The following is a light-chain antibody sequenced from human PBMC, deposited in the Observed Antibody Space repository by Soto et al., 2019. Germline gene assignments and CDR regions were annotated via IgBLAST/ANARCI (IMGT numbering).Light chain of an antibody. CDR2: EVS. Sequence: QSVLTQPASVSGSPGQSITISCTGTSSDVGGYEYVFWYQHHPGKAPKLIIYEVSNRPSGVSKRFSGSKSGNTASLAISGLQAEDEADYYCSSYTTSSSLYVVFGGGTKLTVL. V-gene: IGLV2-14*01. J-gene: IGLJ2*01. CDR1: SSDVGGYEY. CDR3: SSYTTSSSLYVV.